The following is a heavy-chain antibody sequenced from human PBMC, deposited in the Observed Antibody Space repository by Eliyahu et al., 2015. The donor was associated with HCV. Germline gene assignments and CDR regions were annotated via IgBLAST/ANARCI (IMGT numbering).Heavy chain of an antibody. CDR2: ITPIFGTA. V-gene: IGHV1-69*01. CDR3: ATSAADRTAMAKPFDY. D-gene: IGHD5-18*01. J-gene: IGHJ4*02. Sequence: LVQSRAEVKKPGSSVKVSCKTSGGTFSTYSINWVRQAPGQGLEWMGGITPIFGTANYAQNFQGRVTITADESTSTAYMDLNSLRSEDTAVYYCATSAADRTAMAKPFDYWGQGTLVTVSP. CDR1: GGTFSTYS.